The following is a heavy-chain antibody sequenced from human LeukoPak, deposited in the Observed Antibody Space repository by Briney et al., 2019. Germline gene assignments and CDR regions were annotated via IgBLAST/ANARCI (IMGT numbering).Heavy chain of an antibody. CDR2: ITPIVDIA. V-gene: IGHV1-69*04. D-gene: IGHD6-13*01. CDR1: GGSFSNYA. CDR3: ARVGSSWFHYFDY. Sequence: GASVKVSCKASGGSFSNYAFSWVRQAPGQGLEWMGRITPIVDIATYIQKFQGRVTITANKFTSTAYVELSSLTSEDTAVYYCARVGSSWFHYFDYWGQGTLVTVSS. J-gene: IGHJ4*02.